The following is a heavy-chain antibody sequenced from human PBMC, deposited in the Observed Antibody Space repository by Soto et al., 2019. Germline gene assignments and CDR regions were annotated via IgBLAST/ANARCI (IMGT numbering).Heavy chain of an antibody. V-gene: IGHV4-59*01. D-gene: IGHD3-16*02. CDR1: GGSISDYQ. Sequence: QVQLQESGPGLVKPSETLSLTCSVSGGSISDYQWNWIRQPPGKGLEWNGYIYYSGRTNYNPSLKSRVTISLDTSTKQFSLRLRSVTAADTSVYYCARMRGLGEISPYSDYWGQGTLVTVSS. CDR3: ARMRGLGEISPYSDY. J-gene: IGHJ4*02. CDR2: IYYSGRT.